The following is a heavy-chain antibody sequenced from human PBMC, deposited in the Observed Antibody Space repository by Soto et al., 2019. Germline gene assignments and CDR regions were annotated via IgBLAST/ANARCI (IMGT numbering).Heavy chain of an antibody. Sequence: SETLSLTCTVSGGSISSYYWSWIRQPPGKGLEWIGYIYYSGSTNYNPSLKGRVTISVDTSKNRFSLKLNSVTAADTAVYYCARGPRRGYNWFDPWGQGTLVTVSS. V-gene: IGHV4-59*01. CDR3: ARGPRRGYNWFDP. CDR2: IYYSGST. J-gene: IGHJ5*02. CDR1: GGSISSYY.